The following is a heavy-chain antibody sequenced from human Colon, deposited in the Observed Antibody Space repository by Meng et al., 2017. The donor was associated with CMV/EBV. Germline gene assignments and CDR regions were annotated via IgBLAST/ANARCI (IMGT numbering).Heavy chain of an antibody. J-gene: IGHJ4*02. D-gene: IGHD3-22*01. CDR2: IYWNDAK. CDR3: AHSGRDSSGSYYFDY. CDR1: GFPLSTSGVG. V-gene: IGHV2-5*01. Sequence: SGPTLANPTQTLTLTCTFSGFPLSTSGVGVGWIRQPPGKPLEWLALIYWNDAKRHSPSLKSRRTITKDTSKNQVVLTMTNMDPVDTATYYCAHSGRDSSGSYYFDYWGQGTLVTVSS.